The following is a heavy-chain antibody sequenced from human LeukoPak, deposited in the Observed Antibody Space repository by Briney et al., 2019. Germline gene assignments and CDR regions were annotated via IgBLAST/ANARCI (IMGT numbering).Heavy chain of an antibody. CDR3: ARDWAGYSSGWHPFDY. Sequence: PSETLSLTCTVSGGSISSYYWSWIRQPAGKGLEWIGRIYTSGSTNYNPSLKSRVTMSVDTSKNKFSLKLSSVTAADTAVYYCARDWAGYSSGWHPFDYWGREPWSPSPQ. V-gene: IGHV4-4*07. CDR1: GGSISSYY. CDR2: IYTSGST. J-gene: IGHJ4*02. D-gene: IGHD6-19*01.